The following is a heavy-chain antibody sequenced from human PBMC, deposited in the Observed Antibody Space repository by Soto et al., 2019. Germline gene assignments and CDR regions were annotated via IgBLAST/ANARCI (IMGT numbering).Heavy chain of an antibody. V-gene: IGHV3-23*01. D-gene: IGHD2-15*01. CDR1: GFTFSSYA. J-gene: IGHJ4*02. Sequence: PGGSLRLSCAASGFTFSSYAMSWVRQAPGKGLEWVSAISGSGGSTYYADSVKGRFTISRDNSKNTLYLQMNSLRAEDTAVYYCAKDLIPYGSGGSCYPQYWGQGTLVTVSS. CDR2: ISGSGGST. CDR3: AKDLIPYGSGGSCYPQY.